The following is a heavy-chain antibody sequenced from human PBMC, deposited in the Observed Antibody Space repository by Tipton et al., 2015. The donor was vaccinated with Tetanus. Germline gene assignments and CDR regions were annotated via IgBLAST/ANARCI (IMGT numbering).Heavy chain of an antibody. CDR3: ARRTGPIYSSSDFDY. CDR1: GYPFNDYW. D-gene: IGHD6-6*01. J-gene: IGHJ4*02. V-gene: IGHV5-51*03. Sequence: QLVQSEAEVKKPGESMKISCEGSGYPFNDYWIGWVRQVSGKGLEWIGRINCGDSDTRYSLSFQGQVTMTVDRSIRTAFLWRTSLKASDTAMYYCARRTGPIYSSSDFDYWGQGTLVTVSS. CDR2: INCGDSDT.